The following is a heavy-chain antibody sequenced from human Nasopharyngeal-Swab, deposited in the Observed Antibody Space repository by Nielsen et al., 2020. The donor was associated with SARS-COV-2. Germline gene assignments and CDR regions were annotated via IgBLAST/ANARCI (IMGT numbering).Heavy chain of an antibody. CDR2: ISAYNGNT. CDR1: GYTFTSYG. CDR3: VRDAPLGAAGSMGYYFAMDV. Sequence: ASVKVSCKASGYTFTSYGVHWVRQAPGQRLEWMGWISAYNGNTNYAQKFQGRVSMTTDTSTNTAYMELRSLRSDDTAVYYCVRDAPLGAAGSMGYYFAMDVWGQGTTVTVSS. D-gene: IGHD6-13*01. J-gene: IGHJ6*02. V-gene: IGHV1-18*01.